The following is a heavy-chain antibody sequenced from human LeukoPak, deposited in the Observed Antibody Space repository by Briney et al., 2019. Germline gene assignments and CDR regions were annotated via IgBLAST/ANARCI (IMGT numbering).Heavy chain of an antibody. CDR3: AREEYSYGYDY. Sequence: GGSLRLSCAASGFTFSSYAMSWVRQAPGKGLEWVSAISGSGGSTYYADSVRGRFTISRDISKNMLHLQMNSLRAEDTAVYYCAREEYSYGYDYWGQGTLVTVSS. CDR1: GFTFSSYA. J-gene: IGHJ4*02. V-gene: IGHV3-23*01. D-gene: IGHD5-18*01. CDR2: ISGSGGST.